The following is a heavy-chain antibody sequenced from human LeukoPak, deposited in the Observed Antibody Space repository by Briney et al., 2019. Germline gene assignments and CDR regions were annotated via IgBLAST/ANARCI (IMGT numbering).Heavy chain of an antibody. D-gene: IGHD2-2*01. CDR2: IIPIFGTA. J-gene: IGHJ4*02. V-gene: IGHV1-69*13. Sequence: SVKVSCKASGGTFSSYAISWVRQAPGQGLEWMGGIIPIFGTANYAQKFQGRVTITADESTSTAYMELSSLRSEDTAVYYCEIRTGYCSSTSCSTYYFDYWGQGTLVTVSS. CDR3: EIRTGYCSSTSCSTYYFDY. CDR1: GGTFSSYA.